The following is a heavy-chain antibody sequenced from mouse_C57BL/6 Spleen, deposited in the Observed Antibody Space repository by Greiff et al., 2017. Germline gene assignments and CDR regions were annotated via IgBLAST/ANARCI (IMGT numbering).Heavy chain of an antibody. V-gene: IGHV1-15*01. CDR2: IDPETGGT. J-gene: IGHJ4*01. Sequence: QVQLKESGAELVRPGASVTLSCTASGYTFTDYDMHWVKQTPVHGLEWIGAIDPETGGTAYNQKFKGKAIVTADKSSSTAYMELRSLTSEDSAVYYCTRGYYYAMDYWGQGTSVTVAS. CDR3: TRGYYYAMDY. CDR1: GYTFTDYD.